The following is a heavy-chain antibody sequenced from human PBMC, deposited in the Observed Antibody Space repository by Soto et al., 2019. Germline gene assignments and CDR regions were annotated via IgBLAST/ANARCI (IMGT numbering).Heavy chain of an antibody. D-gene: IGHD3-10*01. V-gene: IGHV3-66*01. CDR3: ARTAPGVLWFGESPPPDY. J-gene: IGHJ4*02. Sequence: EVQLVESGGGLVQPGGSLRLSCAASGFTVSSNYMSWVRQAPGKGLEWVSVIYSGGSTYYADSVKGRFTISRDNSKNTLYLQMNSLRAEDTAVYYGARTAPGVLWFGESPPPDYWGQGTLVTVSS. CDR2: IYSGGST. CDR1: GFTVSSNY.